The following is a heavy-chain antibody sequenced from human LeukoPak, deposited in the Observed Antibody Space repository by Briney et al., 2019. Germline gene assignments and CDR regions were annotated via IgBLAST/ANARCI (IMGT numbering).Heavy chain of an antibody. CDR3: ARGLRIVVVPAAMEDYYYYGMDV. CDR2: ISAYNGNT. V-gene: IGHV1-18*01. J-gene: IGHJ6*02. D-gene: IGHD2-2*01. Sequence: ASVKVSCKASGYTFTSYGISWVRQAPGQGLEWMGWISAYNGNTNYAQKLQGRVTMTTDTSTSTAYMELRSLRSDDTAVYYCARGLRIVVVPAAMEDYYYYGMDVWGQGTTVTVSS. CDR1: GYTFTSYG.